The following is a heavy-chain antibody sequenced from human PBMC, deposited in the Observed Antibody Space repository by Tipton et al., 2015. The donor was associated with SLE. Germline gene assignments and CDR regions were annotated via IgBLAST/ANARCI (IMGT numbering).Heavy chain of an antibody. CDR2: IYYSGST. CDR3: ARVIVGATGWFDP. V-gene: IGHV4-61*01. D-gene: IGHD1-26*01. J-gene: IGHJ5*02. CDR1: GGSVSSGSYY. Sequence: TLSLTCTVSGGSVSSGSYYWSWIRQPPGKGLEWIGYIYYSGSTNYNPSLKSRVTISIDTSKNQFSLKLSSVTAADTAVYYCARVIVGATGWFDPWGQETLVTVSS.